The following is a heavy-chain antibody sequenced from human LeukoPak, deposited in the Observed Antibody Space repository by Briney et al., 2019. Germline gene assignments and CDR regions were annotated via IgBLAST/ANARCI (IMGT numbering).Heavy chain of an antibody. V-gene: IGHV3-30*18. CDR2: ISYDGSNK. D-gene: IGHD4-17*01. CDR3: AKAWTVTNYYYGMDV. Sequence: PGRSLRLSCAASGFTFSSYGMHWVRQAPGKGLKWVAVISYDGSNKYYADSVKGRFTISRDNSKNTLYLQMNSLRAEDTAVYYCAKAWTVTNYYYGMDVWGQGTTVTVSS. CDR1: GFTFSSYG. J-gene: IGHJ6*02.